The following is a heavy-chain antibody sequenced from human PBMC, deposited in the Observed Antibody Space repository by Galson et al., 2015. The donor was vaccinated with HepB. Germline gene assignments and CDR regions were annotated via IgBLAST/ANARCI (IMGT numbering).Heavy chain of an antibody. V-gene: IGHV3-48*03. D-gene: IGHD6-13*01. Sequence: SLRLSCAASGFTFSSYAMNWVRQAPGKGLEWVAYISTGGTSIHYADSVKGRFTISRDNAKNSLFLQMNSLRAEDTAVYYCARGISAAGLYYFDYWGQGTLVTVSS. J-gene: IGHJ4*02. CDR3: ARGISAAGLYYFDY. CDR1: GFTFSSYA. CDR2: ISTGGTSI.